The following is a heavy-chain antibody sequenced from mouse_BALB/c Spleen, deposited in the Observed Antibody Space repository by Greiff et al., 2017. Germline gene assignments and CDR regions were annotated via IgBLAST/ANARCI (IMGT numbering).Heavy chain of an antibody. CDR1: GYAFSSYW. J-gene: IGHJ4*01. D-gene: IGHD1-1*01. CDR3: ARDYYGSSYGYAMDY. CDR2: IYPGDGDT. V-gene: IGHV1-80*01. Sequence: VQLQQSGAELVRPGSSVKISCKASGYAFSSYWMNWVKQRPGQGLEWIGQIYPGDGDTNYNGKFKGKATLTADKSSSTAYMQLSSLTSEDSAVYFCARDYYGSSYGYAMDYWGQGTSVTVSS.